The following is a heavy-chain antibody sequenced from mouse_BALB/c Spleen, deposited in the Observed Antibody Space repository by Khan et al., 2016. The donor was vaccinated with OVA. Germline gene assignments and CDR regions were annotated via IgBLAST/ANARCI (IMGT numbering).Heavy chain of an antibody. J-gene: IGHJ2*01. CDR2: ISYSGST. D-gene: IGHD1-2*01. CDR3: ARTARIKY. V-gene: IGHV3-2*02. Sequence: EVQLVESGPGLVKPSQSLSLTCTVTGYSITSGYGWNWIRQFPGNHLEWMGYISYSGSTNYNPSLKSRISITRDTSKNQFLLKLNSVTTEDTATYYCARTARIKYWGQGTTLTVSS. CDR1: GYSITSGYG.